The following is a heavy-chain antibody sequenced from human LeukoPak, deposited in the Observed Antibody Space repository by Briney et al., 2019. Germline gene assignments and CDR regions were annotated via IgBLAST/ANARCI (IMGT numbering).Heavy chain of an antibody. CDR1: GYTFTGYY. CDR3: ARGPRITMIVVVTPFDY. J-gene: IGHJ4*02. V-gene: IGHV1-2*02. Sequence: ASVKVSCKASGYTFTGYYMHWVRQAPGQGLEWMGWINPNSGGTNYAQKFRGRVTMTRDTSISTAYMELSRLRSDDTAVYYCARGPRITMIVVVTPFDYWGQGTLVTVSS. D-gene: IGHD3-22*01. CDR2: INPNSGGT.